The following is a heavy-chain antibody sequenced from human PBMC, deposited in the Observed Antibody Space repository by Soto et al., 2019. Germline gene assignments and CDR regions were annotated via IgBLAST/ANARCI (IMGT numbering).Heavy chain of an antibody. CDR2: ISCSSGST. V-gene: IGHV3-23*01. CDR3: AKDRSSVVGATGDY. J-gene: IGHJ4*02. CDR1: GFTFSSYA. D-gene: IGHD1-26*01. Sequence: GGSLRLSCAASGFTFSSYAMSWVRQAPGKGLEWVSAISCSSGSTYYADSVKGRFTISRDNSKNPLYLQMNSQRAEDKAVYYCAKDRSSVVGATGDYWGQGTLVTVSS.